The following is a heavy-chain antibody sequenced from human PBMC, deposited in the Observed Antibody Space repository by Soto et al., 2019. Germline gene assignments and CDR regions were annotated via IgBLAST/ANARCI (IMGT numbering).Heavy chain of an antibody. CDR1: GFTFSSYS. Sequence: EVQLLESGGGLVQPGGSLRLSCAASGFTFSSYSMNWVRQAPGKGLEWVSYISSSSSTIYYADSVKGRFTISRDNAKNSLYLQMNSLRAEDTAVYYCARGSVGYWGQGTLVTVSS. D-gene: IGHD3-3*01. CDR3: ARGSVGY. CDR2: ISSSSSTI. J-gene: IGHJ4*02. V-gene: IGHV3-48*01.